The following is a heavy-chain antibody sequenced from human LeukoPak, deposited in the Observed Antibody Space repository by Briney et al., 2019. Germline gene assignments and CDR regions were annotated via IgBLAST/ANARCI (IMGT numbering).Heavy chain of an antibody. D-gene: IGHD6-13*01. CDR3: ARDPSSSWYRGYYYYYMDV. Sequence: ASVKVSCKASGYTFTGYYMHWVRQPPGQGLEWMGWINPNSGGTNYAQKFQGRVTMTRDTSISTAYMELSRLRSDDTAVYYCARDPSSSWYRGYYYYYMDVWGKGTTVTVSS. CDR1: GYTFTGYY. CDR2: INPNSGGT. V-gene: IGHV1-2*02. J-gene: IGHJ6*03.